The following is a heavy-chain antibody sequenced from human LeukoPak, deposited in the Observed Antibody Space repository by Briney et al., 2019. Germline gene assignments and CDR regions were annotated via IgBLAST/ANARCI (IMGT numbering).Heavy chain of an antibody. V-gene: IGHV3-23*01. Sequence: GGSLRLSCAASEFTFSSYAMSWARQAPGKGLEWVSTISVSGGSTNYADSVKGRFTISRDNPKNVLFLQMNNLRVEDTAVYFCAKLGTYWYFDVWGRGTLVTVSS. CDR1: EFTFSSYA. D-gene: IGHD3-16*01. CDR3: AKLGTYWYFDV. CDR2: ISVSGGST. J-gene: IGHJ2*01.